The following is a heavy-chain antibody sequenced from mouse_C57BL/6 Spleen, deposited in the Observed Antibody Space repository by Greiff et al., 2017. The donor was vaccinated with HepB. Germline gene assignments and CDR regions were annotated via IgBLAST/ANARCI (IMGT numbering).Heavy chain of an antibody. V-gene: IGHV1-15*01. J-gene: IGHJ2*01. Sequence: VQLQQSGAELVRPGASVTLSCKASGYTITDYEMHWVKQTPVHGLEWIGAIDPETGGTAYNQKFKGKAILTADKSSSTAYMELRSLTSEDSAVYYCTRFGYGSSYGYWGQGTTLTVSS. CDR3: TRFGYGSSYGY. D-gene: IGHD1-1*01. CDR2: IDPETGGT. CDR1: GYTITDYE.